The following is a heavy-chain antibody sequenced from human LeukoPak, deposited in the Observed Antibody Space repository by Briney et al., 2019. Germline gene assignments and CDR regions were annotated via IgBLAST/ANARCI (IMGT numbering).Heavy chain of an antibody. CDR2: INHSGST. D-gene: IGHD3-22*01. CDR3: ARGPPTYYYDSSGYYYGSYYFDY. J-gene: IGHJ4*02. V-gene: IGHV4-34*01. Sequence: NPSETLSLTCAVYGGSFSGYYWSWIRQPPGKGLEWIGEINHSGSTNYNPSLKSRVTISVDTSKNQFSLKLSSVTAADTAVYYCARGPPTYYYDSSGYYYGSYYFDYWGQGTLVIVSS. CDR1: GGSFSGYY.